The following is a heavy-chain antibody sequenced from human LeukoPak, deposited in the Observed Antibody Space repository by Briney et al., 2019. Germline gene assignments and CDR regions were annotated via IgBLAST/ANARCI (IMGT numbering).Heavy chain of an antibody. CDR3: ARGVVGTIPLDY. CDR2: IYGGSNT. D-gene: IGHD1-26*01. CDR1: GFTFSSYA. V-gene: IGHV3-23*03. J-gene: IGHJ4*02. Sequence: GGSLRLSCAASGFTFSSYAMSWVRQAPGKGLEWVSLIYGGSNTYYSDSVKGRFTISRDNSKNTLYLQMNSLRVEDTALYYCARGVVGTIPLDYWGQGTLVTVSS.